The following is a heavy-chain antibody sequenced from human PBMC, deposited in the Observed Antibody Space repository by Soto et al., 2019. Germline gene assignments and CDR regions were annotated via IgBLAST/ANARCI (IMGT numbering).Heavy chain of an antibody. J-gene: IGHJ4*02. V-gene: IGHV1-69*06. Sequence: QVQLVQSGAEVKKPGSSVKVSCKASGGTFSSYAISWVRQAPGQGLEWMGGIIPIFGTANYAQKFQGRVTIPADKSTSPAYMELSSLRSEDTAVYYCAQGGYSGYDPGFDYWGQGTLVTVSS. CDR3: AQGGYSGYDPGFDY. CDR1: GGTFSSYA. D-gene: IGHD5-12*01. CDR2: IIPIFGTA.